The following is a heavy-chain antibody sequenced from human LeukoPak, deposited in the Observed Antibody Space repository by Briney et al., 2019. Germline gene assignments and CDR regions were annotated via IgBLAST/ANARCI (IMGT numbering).Heavy chain of an antibody. CDR2: ITSGGGST. J-gene: IGHJ4*02. CDR1: GFTFSSYS. V-gene: IGHV3-23*01. D-gene: IGHD4-17*01. CDR3: AKGFRNTVTTFDY. Sequence: GGSLSLSCAASGFTFSSYSLSWVRQAPGKGLEWLSGITSGGGSTEEADSVKGRFTISRDNSKNTLYLQMNSLRAEDTAVYYCAKGFRNTVTTFDYWGQGTLVTVSS.